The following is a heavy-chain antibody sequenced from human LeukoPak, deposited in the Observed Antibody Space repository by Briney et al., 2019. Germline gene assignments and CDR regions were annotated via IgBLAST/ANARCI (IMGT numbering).Heavy chain of an antibody. J-gene: IGHJ3*02. Sequence: GGSLRLSCAASGFTFSDYYMSWIRQAPGKGLEWVAVISYDASDKYYADSVKGRFTISRDNSKNTLYLQMNSLRAEDTAVYYCAKGGSGYGFDAFDMWGQGTMVTVSS. CDR3: AKGGSGYGFDAFDM. D-gene: IGHD5-12*01. V-gene: IGHV3-30*18. CDR2: ISYDASDK. CDR1: GFTFSDYY.